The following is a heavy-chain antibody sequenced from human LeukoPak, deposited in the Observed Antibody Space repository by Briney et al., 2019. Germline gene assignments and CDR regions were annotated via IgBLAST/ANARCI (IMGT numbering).Heavy chain of an antibody. D-gene: IGHD3-9*01. CDR1: GFTFTSSA. CDR2: IVVGSGNT. CDR3: AANPLYYDILTGPSSHAFDI. V-gene: IGHV1-58*02. J-gene: IGHJ3*02. Sequence: ASVKVSCKASGFTFTSSAMQWVRQARGQGLEWIGWIVVGSGNTNYAQKFQERVTITRDISTSTAYMELSSLRSEDTAVYYCAANPLYYDILTGPSSHAFDIWGQGTMVTVSS.